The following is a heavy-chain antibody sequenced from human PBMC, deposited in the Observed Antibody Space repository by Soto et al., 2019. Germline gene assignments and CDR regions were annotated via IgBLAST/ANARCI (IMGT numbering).Heavy chain of an antibody. CDR2: IYFSGST. J-gene: IGHJ4*02. CDR1: GDSISDTIYY. CDR3: ATTDKDCYNFDY. V-gene: IGHV4-31*03. D-gene: IGHD2-21*01. Sequence: PSETLSLTCRVSGDSISDTIYYWGWVRQSPGKGLEWIGYIYFSGSTYYNPSLKSRVTISVDTSKNQFYLKLSSVTAADTAVYYCATTDKDCYNFDYWGQGTLVTVSS.